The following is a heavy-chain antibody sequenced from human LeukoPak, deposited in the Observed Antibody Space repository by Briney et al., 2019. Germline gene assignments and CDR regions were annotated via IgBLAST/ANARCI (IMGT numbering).Heavy chain of an antibody. CDR1: GFTFSSYG. D-gene: IGHD3-10*01. CDR3: ARDQEIGVNYYYYYGMDV. CDR2: IWYDGSNK. J-gene: IGHJ6*02. Sequence: PGGSLRLSCAASGFTFSSYGMHWVRQAPGKGLEWVAVIWYDGSNKYYADSVKGRFTISRDNSKNTLYLQMNSLRAEDTAVYYCARDQEIGVNYYYYYGMDVWGQGTTVTVSS. V-gene: IGHV3-33*01.